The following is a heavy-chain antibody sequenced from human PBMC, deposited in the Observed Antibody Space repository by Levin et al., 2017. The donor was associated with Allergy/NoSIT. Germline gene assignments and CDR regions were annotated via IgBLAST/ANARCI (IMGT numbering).Heavy chain of an antibody. J-gene: IGHJ4*02. D-gene: IGHD3-22*01. CDR3: ARTEYYDNSGYFTIDY. CDR1: GFTFSSYS. Sequence: ETLSLTCAASGFTFSSYSMNWVRQAPGKGLEWVSSISSGGSYIYYADSLKGRFTISRDNAKNSLYLQMNSLRAEDTAVYYCARTEYYDNSGYFTIDYWGQGTLVTVSS. CDR2: ISSGGSYI. V-gene: IGHV3-21*01.